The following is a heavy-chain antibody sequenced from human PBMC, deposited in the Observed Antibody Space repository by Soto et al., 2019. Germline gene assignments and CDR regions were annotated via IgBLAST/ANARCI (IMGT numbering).Heavy chain of an antibody. Sequence: PGGSLRLSCATSGIIFSNFAMSWVRQAPGKGLEWVAGISGSGGRTYYADSVKGRFTISRDNSKNTLHLQMNSLRAEDTARYYCAKDQDDYGDSVLGDTYCHPYYGTHVRCPATSVTVSS. D-gene: IGHD4-17*01. J-gene: IGHJ6*02. CDR1: GIIFSNFA. CDR3: AKDQDDYGDSVLGDTYCHPYYGTHV. CDR2: ISGSGGRT. V-gene: IGHV3-23*01.